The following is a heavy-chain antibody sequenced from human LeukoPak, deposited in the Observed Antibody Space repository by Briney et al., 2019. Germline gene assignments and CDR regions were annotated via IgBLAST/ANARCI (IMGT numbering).Heavy chain of an antibody. CDR2: MNPNSGNT. J-gene: IGHJ4*02. Sequence: ASVKVSCKASGYTFTRYDINWVRQATGQGLEWMGWMNPNSGNTGYAQKFQGRVTMTRNTSISTAYMELSSLRSEDTAVYYCARGHLRWLQLMFGYWGQGTLVTVSS. V-gene: IGHV1-8*01. CDR1: GYTFTRYD. CDR3: ARGHLRWLQLMFGY. D-gene: IGHD5-24*01.